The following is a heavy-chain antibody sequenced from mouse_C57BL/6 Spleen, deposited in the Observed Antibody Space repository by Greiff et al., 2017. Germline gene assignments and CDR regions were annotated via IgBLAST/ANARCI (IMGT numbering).Heavy chain of an antibody. CDR1: GYTFTSYW. Sequence: QVQLQQPGAELVKPGASVKLSCKASGYTFTSYWMHWVKQRPGQGLEWIGMIHPNSGSTNYNEKFKSKATLTVDKSSSTAYVQLSSLTSEDSAVYDCGRIITTVGDYWGQGTTLTVSS. V-gene: IGHV1-64*01. CDR2: IHPNSGST. J-gene: IGHJ2*01. CDR3: GRIITTVGDY. D-gene: IGHD1-1*01.